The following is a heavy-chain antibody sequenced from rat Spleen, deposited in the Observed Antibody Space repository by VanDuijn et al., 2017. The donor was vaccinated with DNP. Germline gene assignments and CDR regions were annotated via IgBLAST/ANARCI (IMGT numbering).Heavy chain of an antibody. J-gene: IGHJ1*01. Sequence: EVQLVESGGGLVQPGRSLKLSCAASGFTFSDYYMAWVRQGPKKGLEWVATIFYDDTRTYYRDSVKGRFTISRDNAKSTLYLQMDSLRSDETATYYCARQGNNYGYFDFWGPGTMVTVSS. CDR3: ARQGNNYGYFDF. CDR2: IFYDDTRT. CDR1: GFTFSDYY. V-gene: IGHV5-7*01.